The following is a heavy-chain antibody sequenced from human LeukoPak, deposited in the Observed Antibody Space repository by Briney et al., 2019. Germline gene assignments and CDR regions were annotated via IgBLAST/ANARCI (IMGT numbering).Heavy chain of an antibody. CDR2: VYGMGGT. J-gene: IGHJ4*02. CDR3: ARAISSLVHSSSWSFDY. V-gene: IGHV4-4*07. D-gene: IGHD6-13*01. Sequence: PSETLSLTCTVSGASISNYHWSWIRPPAGKGLEYIGRVYGMGGTNYSPSLKSRVTMSLDTSKNQFSLTLTSVSAADTAVYYCARAISSLVHSSSWSFDYWGQGILVTVSS. CDR1: GASISNYH.